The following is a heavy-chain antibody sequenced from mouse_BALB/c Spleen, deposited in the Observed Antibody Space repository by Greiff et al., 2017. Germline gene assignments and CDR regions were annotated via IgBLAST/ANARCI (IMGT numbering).Heavy chain of an antibody. CDR3: ARQDRYDGAWFAY. CDR1: GFAFSSYD. V-gene: IGHV5-12-1*01. J-gene: IGHJ3*01. CDR2: ISSGGGST. D-gene: IGHD2-14*01. Sequence: EVKLVESGGGLVKPGGSLKLSCAASGFAFSSYDMSWVRQTPEKRLEWVAYISSGGGSTYYPDTVKGRFTISRDNAKNTLYLQMSSLKSEDTAMYYCARQDRYDGAWFAYWGQGTLVTVSA.